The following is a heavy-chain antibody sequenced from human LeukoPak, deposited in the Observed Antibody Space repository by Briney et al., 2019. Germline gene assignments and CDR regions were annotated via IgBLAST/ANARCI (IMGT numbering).Heavy chain of an antibody. CDR3: ASDYDILTGAVLDAFDI. D-gene: IGHD3-9*01. CDR2: ISGSGGST. V-gene: IGHV3-23*01. CDR1: GFTFSSYA. J-gene: IGHJ3*02. Sequence: GGSLRLSCAASGFTFSSYAMSWVRQAPGKGLEWVSAISGSGGSTYYADSVKGRFTISRDNSKNTLYLQMNSLRAEDTAVYYCASDYDILTGAVLDAFDIWGQGTMVTVSS.